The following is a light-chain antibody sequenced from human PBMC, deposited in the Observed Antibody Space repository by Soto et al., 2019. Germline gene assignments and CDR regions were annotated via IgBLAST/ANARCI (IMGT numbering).Light chain of an antibody. CDR3: CSYAGGTSVV. J-gene: IGLJ2*01. CDR1: SSDVGSYNL. V-gene: IGLV2-23*01. CDR2: EDI. Sequence: QSALTQPASVSGSPGQSITISCTGTSSDVGSYNLVSWYQQHPGKAPKLMIYEDIERPSGVSNRFSGSKSGNTASLTSSGLQTEDEADYYCCSYAGGTSVVFGGGTKVTVL.